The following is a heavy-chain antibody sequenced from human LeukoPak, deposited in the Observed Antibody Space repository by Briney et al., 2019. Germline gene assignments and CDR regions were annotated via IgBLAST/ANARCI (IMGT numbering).Heavy chain of an antibody. V-gene: IGHV1-18*01. J-gene: IGHJ4*02. CDR3: ARDLWYYDSSGYFGY. CDR1: GYTFTIYG. Sequence: ASVNVSCNASGYTFTIYGISLERHAHGQGLEWMGWISAYNDNTNYEQKLQGRVTMTTVTYTSTAYMELRSLRSDDTAVYYCARDLWYYDSSGYFGYWGQGTLV. CDR2: ISAYNDNT. D-gene: IGHD3-22*01.